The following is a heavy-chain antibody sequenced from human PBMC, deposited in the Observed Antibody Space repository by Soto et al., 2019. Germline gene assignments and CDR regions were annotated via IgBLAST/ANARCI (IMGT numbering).Heavy chain of an antibody. J-gene: IGHJ3*02. CDR2: ISGSGGST. D-gene: IGHD3-22*01. CDR3: AKTDYYDSSVAAFDI. Sequence: GGSLRLSCAAAGFPFSSYAMSWVRQAPGKGLEWVSAISGSGGSTYYADSVKGRFTISRDNSKNTLYLQMNSLRAEDTAVYYCAKTDYYDSSVAAFDIWGQGTMVTVSS. CDR1: GFPFSSYA. V-gene: IGHV3-23*01.